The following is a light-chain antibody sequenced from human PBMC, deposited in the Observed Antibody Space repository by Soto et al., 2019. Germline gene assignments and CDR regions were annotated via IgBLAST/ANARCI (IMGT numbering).Light chain of an antibody. V-gene: IGKV1-5*01. Sequence: DIEMVQSPSALSASVGDTVTITCRASQKSSPWLAWYQQKPGQAPKLLMYDVSSLKRGVPSRFSGSGSGTEFTLTISSLQADDFATDYCQQYNDYSATFGQGTKVDIK. CDR1: QKSSPW. CDR3: QQYNDYSAT. J-gene: IGKJ1*01. CDR2: DVS.